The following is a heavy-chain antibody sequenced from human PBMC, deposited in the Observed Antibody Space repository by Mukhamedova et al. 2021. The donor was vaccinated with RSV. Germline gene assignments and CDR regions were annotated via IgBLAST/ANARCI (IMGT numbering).Heavy chain of an antibody. Sequence: GNTKYSQRFQGRVTITRDTSATTAYMEVRSLTSEDTAIYYCARAIGATPYYYHMDVWGKGTTVTVAS. J-gene: IGHJ6*03. D-gene: IGHD6-13*01. CDR3: ARAIGATPYYYHMDV. CDR2: GNT. V-gene: IGHV1-3*01.